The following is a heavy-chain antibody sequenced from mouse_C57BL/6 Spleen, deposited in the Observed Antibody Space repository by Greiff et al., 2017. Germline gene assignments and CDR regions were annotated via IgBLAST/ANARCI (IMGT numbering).Heavy chain of an antibody. D-gene: IGHD1-1*01. Sequence: EVQGVESGGGLVQPGGSLSLSCAASGFTFTDYYMSWVRQPPGKALEWLGFIRNKANGYTTEYSASVKGRFTISRDNSQSILYLQMNALRAEDSATYYCARWYYGSRGDYWGQGTSVTVSS. CDR2: IRNKANGYTT. V-gene: IGHV7-3*01. CDR1: GFTFTDYY. J-gene: IGHJ4*01. CDR3: ARWYYGSRGDY.